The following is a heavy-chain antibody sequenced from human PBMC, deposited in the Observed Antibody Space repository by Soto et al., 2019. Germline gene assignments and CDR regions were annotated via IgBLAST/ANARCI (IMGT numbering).Heavy chain of an antibody. CDR1: GFTFSSYS. J-gene: IGHJ4*02. CDR3: ARDLSGGYYYFDY. D-gene: IGHD3-22*01. Sequence: EVQLVESGGGLVKPGGSLRLSCAASGFTFSSYSMNWVRQAPGKGLEWVSSISSSSSYIYYADSVKGRFTISRDNAKNSLYLQMNSLRAEDTAVYYCARDLSGGYYYFDYWGQGTLVTVSS. V-gene: IGHV3-21*01. CDR2: ISSSSSYI.